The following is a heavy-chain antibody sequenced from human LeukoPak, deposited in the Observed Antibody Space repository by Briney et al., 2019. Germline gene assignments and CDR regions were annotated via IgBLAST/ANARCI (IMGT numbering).Heavy chain of an antibody. CDR1: GFTFSDYY. CDR3: ARDLRWLRPFDY. V-gene: IGHV3-11*01. Sequence: GGSLRLSCAASGFTFSDYYMSWIRQAPGKGLEWVSYISSFGSTIYYADSVKGRFTISRDNAKNSLYLQMNSLRAEDTAVYYCARDLRWLRPFDYWGQGTLVTVSS. D-gene: IGHD5-12*01. J-gene: IGHJ4*02. CDR2: ISSFGSTI.